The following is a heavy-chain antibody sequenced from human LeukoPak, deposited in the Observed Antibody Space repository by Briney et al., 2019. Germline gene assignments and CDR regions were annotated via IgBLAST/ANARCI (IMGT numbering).Heavy chain of an antibody. J-gene: IGHJ5*02. Sequence: ASVKVSCKASGCTFSSYAMSWVRQAPGQGLEWMGGIIPIFGTAYYAQKVQGRVTITADKSTSTAYMELNSLRSEDTAVYYCAKDSWLRESPNRFDPWGEGTLVTVSS. CDR1: GCTFSSYA. V-gene: IGHV1-69*06. CDR3: AKDSWLRESPNRFDP. CDR2: IIPIFGTA. D-gene: IGHD3-10*01.